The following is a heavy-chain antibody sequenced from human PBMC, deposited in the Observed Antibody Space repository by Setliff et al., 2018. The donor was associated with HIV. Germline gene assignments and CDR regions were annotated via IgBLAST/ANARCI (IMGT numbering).Heavy chain of an antibody. Sequence: RASVKVSCKASGYTFTDHYMHWVRQAPGQGLEWMGGMMTIFSTTNYARKFQGRVTITTDESTGTAYMELSNLRSEDTAVYYCATEGAGGSYQRASALDLWGQGTMVTVSS. J-gene: IGHJ3*01. CDR2: MMTIFSTT. CDR3: ATEGAGGSYQRASALDL. CDR1: GYTFTDHY. D-gene: IGHD1-26*01. V-gene: IGHV1-69*05.